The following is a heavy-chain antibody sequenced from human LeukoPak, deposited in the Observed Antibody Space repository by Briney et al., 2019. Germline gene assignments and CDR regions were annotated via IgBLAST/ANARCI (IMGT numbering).Heavy chain of an antibody. CDR2: MNPNSGNT. Sequence: GASVKVSCKASGYTFTSYDINWVRQAPGQGLEWMGWMNPNSGNTGYAQKFQGRVTMIRNTSISTAYMELSSLRSEDTAVYYCARTAIVTPRRPTPIAARPRRPFGYWGQGTLVTVSS. V-gene: IGHV1-8*01. CDR3: ARTAIVTPRRPTPIAARPRRPFGY. J-gene: IGHJ4*02. CDR1: GYTFTSYD. D-gene: IGHD6-6*01.